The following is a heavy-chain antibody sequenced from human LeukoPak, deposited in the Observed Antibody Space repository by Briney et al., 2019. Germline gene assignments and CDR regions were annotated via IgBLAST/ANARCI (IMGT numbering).Heavy chain of an antibody. CDR2: ISYDGSNK. J-gene: IGHJ4*02. CDR3: ARTTYYFDY. Sequence: PGGSLRLSCAASGFTFSSYAMHWVRQAPGKGLEWVAVISYDGSNKYYADSVKGRFTISRDNSKNTLYLRMNSLRAEDTAVYYCARTTYYFDYWGQGTLVTVSS. V-gene: IGHV3-30*04. CDR1: GFTFSSYA. D-gene: IGHD1-1*01.